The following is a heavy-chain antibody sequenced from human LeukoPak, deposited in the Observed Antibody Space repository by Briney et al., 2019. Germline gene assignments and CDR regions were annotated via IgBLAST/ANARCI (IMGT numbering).Heavy chain of an antibody. Sequence: PGGSLRLSCAASGFTFSSYSMNWVRQAPGKGLEWVSYISSSSSPIYYADSVKGRFTISRDNAKTSLYLQMNSLRAEDTAVYYCAKASLQDMWGGNFPTDAFDIWGQGTMVTVSS. CDR1: GFTFSSYS. CDR3: AKASLQDMWGGNFPTDAFDI. CDR2: ISSSSSPI. V-gene: IGHV3-48*01. J-gene: IGHJ3*02. D-gene: IGHD4-23*01.